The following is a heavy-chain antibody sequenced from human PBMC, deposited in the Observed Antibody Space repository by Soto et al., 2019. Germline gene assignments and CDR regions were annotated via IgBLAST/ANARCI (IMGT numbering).Heavy chain of an antibody. CDR3: AREITMIVVVHRPDAFDI. Sequence: QVQLVQSGAEVKKPGSSVKVSCKASGGTFSSYAISWVRQAPGQGLEWMGGIIPIFGTANYAQKFQGRVTSTADESTSTAYMELSRLRSEDTAVYYCAREITMIVVVHRPDAFDIWGQGTMVTVSS. CDR1: GGTFSSYA. CDR2: IIPIFGTA. D-gene: IGHD3-22*01. V-gene: IGHV1-69*12. J-gene: IGHJ3*02.